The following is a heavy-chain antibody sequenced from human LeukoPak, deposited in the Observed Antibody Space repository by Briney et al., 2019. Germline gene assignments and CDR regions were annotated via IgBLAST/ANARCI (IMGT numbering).Heavy chain of an antibody. CDR3: ARYDYGRSGFDY. CDR2: IYSGGTT. J-gene: IGHJ4*02. D-gene: IGHD5-12*01. CDR1: GFTVSTNY. Sequence: PGGSLRLSCVASGFTVSTNYMTWVRQAPGKGLEWVSVIYSGGTTYYADSVKGRFSISRDNSKNTLYLQMNSLRAEDTAVYYCARYDYGRSGFDYWGQGTLVTVSS. V-gene: IGHV3-66*01.